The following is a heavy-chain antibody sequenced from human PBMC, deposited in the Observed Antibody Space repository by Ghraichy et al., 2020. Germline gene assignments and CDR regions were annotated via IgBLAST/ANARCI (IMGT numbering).Heavy chain of an antibody. CDR1: GFTFSSYA. CDR3: ARELLWFGELSVPGLSYYYYGMDV. D-gene: IGHD3-10*01. CDR2: ISYDGSNK. V-gene: IGHV3-30*04. Sequence: GGSLRLSCAASGFTFSSYAMHWVRQAPGKGLEWVAVISYDGSNKYYADSVKGRFTISRDNSKNTLYLQMNSLRAEDTAMYYCARELLWFGELSVPGLSYYYYGMDVWGQGTTVTVSS. J-gene: IGHJ6*02.